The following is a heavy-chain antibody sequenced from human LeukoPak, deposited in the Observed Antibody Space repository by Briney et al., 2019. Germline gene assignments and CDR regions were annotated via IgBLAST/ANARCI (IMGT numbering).Heavy chain of an antibody. V-gene: IGHV4-4*07. Sequence: PSETLSLTCTVSGGSISSPYWTWIRQPAGKGLEWIGRFYTSGIANYNPSLKRRVPMSVDTSKNHSSLKLTSVTAAHTAIYYCARDYGIWFGEHYYYNGMDVWGQGTSVTASS. J-gene: IGHJ6*02. CDR1: GGSISSPY. CDR3: ARDYGIWFGEHYYYNGMDV. CDR2: FYTSGIA. D-gene: IGHD3-10*01.